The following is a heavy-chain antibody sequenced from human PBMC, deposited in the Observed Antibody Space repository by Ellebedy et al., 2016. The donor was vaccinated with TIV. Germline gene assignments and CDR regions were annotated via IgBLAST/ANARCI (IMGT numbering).Heavy chain of an antibody. CDR2: ISYSGST. Sequence: MPSETLSLTCTVSGGSISSGGYYWSWLRQHTGKGLEWIGYISYSGSTDYNPSLKSRVTISVDTSKNQFSLKLSSVTAADTAVYYCASISKHSRPDYWGQGTLVTVSS. J-gene: IGHJ4*02. CDR3: ASISKHSRPDY. V-gene: IGHV4-31*03. CDR1: GGSISSGGYY. D-gene: IGHD6-13*01.